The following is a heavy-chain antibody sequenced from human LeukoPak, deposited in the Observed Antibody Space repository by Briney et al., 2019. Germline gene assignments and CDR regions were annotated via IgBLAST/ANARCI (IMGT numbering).Heavy chain of an antibody. D-gene: IGHD3-22*01. Sequence: GSLRLSCVASGFTFSYYPLSWVRQAPGKGLEWVAAIGSASGTKYYADSVKGRFAISRDDSKSTLYLQMISLRGEDTAAYHCAKVWVTYYDRGIFDSWGQGTRVTVSS. CDR3: AKVWVTYYDRGIFDS. J-gene: IGHJ4*02. CDR2: IGSASGTK. CDR1: GFTFSYYP. V-gene: IGHV3-23*01.